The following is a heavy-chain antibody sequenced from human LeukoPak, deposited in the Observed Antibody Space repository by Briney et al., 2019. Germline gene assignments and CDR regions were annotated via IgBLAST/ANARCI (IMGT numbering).Heavy chain of an antibody. CDR3: AKAELGVDTFFDY. J-gene: IGHJ4*02. CDR2: LSGSGAGT. D-gene: IGHD3-3*01. Sequence: GSLRLSCAASGFTFSDYALGWVRQAPGRGLEWVATLSGSGAGTYYSDSVQGRFTISRDNSKRTLFLHMNSLRAEDTAFYYCAKAELGVDTFFDYWGQGTLVTVSS. CDR1: GFTFSDYA. V-gene: IGHV3-23*01.